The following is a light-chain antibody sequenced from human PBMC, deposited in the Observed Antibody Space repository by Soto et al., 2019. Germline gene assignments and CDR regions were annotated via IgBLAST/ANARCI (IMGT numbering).Light chain of an antibody. CDR2: EVS. J-gene: IGLJ3*02. CDR3: SSLTRSDTWV. Sequence: QSALTQPASLSGSPGQSITISCTGTSSDIGAYDYVSWFQQHPGKAPKLMISEVSNRPSGVSNRFSGSKSGNTASLTISGLQAEDEADYFCSSLTRSDTWVIGGGTKVTVL. V-gene: IGLV2-14*01. CDR1: SSDIGAYDY.